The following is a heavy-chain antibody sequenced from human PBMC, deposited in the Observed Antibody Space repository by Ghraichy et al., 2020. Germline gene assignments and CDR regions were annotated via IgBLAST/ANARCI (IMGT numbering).Heavy chain of an antibody. CDR1: GFTFSSYA. V-gene: IGHV3-23*01. CDR2: ISGSGSST. CDR3: AKDLFGPTLFDY. D-gene: IGHD3-10*01. Sequence: GESLNISCAASGFTFSSYAMSWVRQAPGKGLEWVSAISGSGSSTYYADSVKGRFTISRDNSKNTLYLQMNSLRAEDTAVYYCAKDLFGPTLFDYWGQGTLVTVSS. J-gene: IGHJ4*02.